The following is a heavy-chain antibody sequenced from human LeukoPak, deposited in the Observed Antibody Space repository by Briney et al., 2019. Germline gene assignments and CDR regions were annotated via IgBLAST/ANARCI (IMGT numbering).Heavy chain of an antibody. D-gene: IGHD2-21*01. CDR1: GFTFSSYN. V-gene: IGHV3-21*04. CDR3: ARDERSIQFNY. Sequence: GGSLRLSCAASGFTFSSYNMNWVRQAPGKGLEWVSSITSSSSYIYYADSVKGRFTISRDNAKNSLFLQMNSLRAEDTAIYYCARDERSIQFNYWGQGTLVTVSS. CDR2: ITSSSSYI. J-gene: IGHJ4*02.